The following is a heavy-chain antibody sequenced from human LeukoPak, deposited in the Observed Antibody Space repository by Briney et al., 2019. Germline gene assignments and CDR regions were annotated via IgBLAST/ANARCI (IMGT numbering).Heavy chain of an antibody. CDR1: GFTFSDYY. CDR2: ISSSSSYT. CDR3: ARSGYCSSTSCYRWFDP. D-gene: IGHD2-2*01. Sequence: GGSLRLSCAASGFTFSDYYMSWLRQAPGKGLEWVSYISSSSSYTKYADSVKGRFTISRDNAKNSLYLQMNSLRAEDTAVYYCARSGYCSSTSCYRWFDPWGQGTLVTVSS. J-gene: IGHJ5*02. V-gene: IGHV3-11*06.